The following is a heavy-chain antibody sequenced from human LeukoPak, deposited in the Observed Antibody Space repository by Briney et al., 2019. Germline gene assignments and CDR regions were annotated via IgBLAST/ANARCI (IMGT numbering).Heavy chain of an antibody. CDR1: GFTFSSYW. J-gene: IGHJ6*03. D-gene: IGHD2-8*01. CDR3: ARWCGAPYYYYYMDV. V-gene: IGHV3-7*01. CDR2: IKQDGSEK. Sequence: GGSLRLSCAASGFTFSSYWMTWVRQAPGKGLEWVANIKQDGSEKYYVDSVKGRFTIPRDNAKNSLFLQVGSLRAGDTAVYYCARWCGAPYYYYYMDVWGKGTTVTVSS.